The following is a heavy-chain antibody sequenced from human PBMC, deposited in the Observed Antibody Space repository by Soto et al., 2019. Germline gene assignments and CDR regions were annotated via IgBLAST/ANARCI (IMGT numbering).Heavy chain of an antibody. V-gene: IGHV3-15*07. J-gene: IGHJ4*02. CDR1: GFSFSNAW. Sequence: EVQLVESGGGLVKPGGSLRLYCAASGFSFSNAWMKWVRQAPGKGLEWVGRIKSEANGGTTDHAAAVKGRFIISRDDSKNMLFLQMDSLITEDSAVYYCAYYRDSSARHVDFWGQGTLVTVSS. CDR2: IKSEANGGTT. D-gene: IGHD3-22*01. CDR3: AYYRDSSARHVDF.